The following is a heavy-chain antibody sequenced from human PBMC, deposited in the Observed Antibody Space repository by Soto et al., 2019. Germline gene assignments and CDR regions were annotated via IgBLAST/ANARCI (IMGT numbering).Heavy chain of an antibody. V-gene: IGHV2-5*01. CDR3: AHTKDSSGFLTS. CDR2: IHWNDDK. Sequence: SGPTLVNPTHTLTLTCSFSGFSLSVYGVRVIWFRQPPGETLEWLALIHWNDDKRYSPYLKSRLTITKDTSKNQVVLTLTNLDPLDTDTYFCAHTKDSSGFLTSWGQGILVTVSS. D-gene: IGHD3-22*01. CDR1: GFSLSVYGVR. J-gene: IGHJ5*02.